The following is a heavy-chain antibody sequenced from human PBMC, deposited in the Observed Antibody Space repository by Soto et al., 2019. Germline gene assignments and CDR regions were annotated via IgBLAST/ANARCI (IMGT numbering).Heavy chain of an antibody. D-gene: IGHD1-26*01. CDR3: VKRSLLMAPT. V-gene: IGHV4-39*01. Sequence: PSETLSLTCTVAERTFNIHADFWYLAWIRQPPGKGLEWIGSIDNGGNTHYNAPLKSRVIISADTSKNQFSLSLNSVTAADTAVYYCVKRSLLMAPTWGQGIQVT. J-gene: IGHJ4*02. CDR1: ERTFNIHADF. CDR2: IDNGGNT.